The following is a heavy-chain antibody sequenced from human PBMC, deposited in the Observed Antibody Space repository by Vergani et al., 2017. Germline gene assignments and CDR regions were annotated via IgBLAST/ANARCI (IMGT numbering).Heavy chain of an antibody. CDR3: AKAWYSSGCNDY. D-gene: IGHD6-19*01. J-gene: IGHJ4*02. Sequence: EVQLLESGGGLVQPGGSLRLSCAASGFTFSSYAMSWVRQAPGKGLEWVSTISGSGGSTYYADSVKGRFTISRDNSKNTLYLQMNSLRAEDTAVYYCAKAWYSSGCNDYWGQGILVTVSS. CDR2: ISGSGGST. V-gene: IGHV3-23*01. CDR1: GFTFSSYA.